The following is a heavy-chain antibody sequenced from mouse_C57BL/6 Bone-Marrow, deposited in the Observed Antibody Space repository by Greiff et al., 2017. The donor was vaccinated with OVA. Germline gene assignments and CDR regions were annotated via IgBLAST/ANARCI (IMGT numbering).Heavy chain of an antibody. CDR3: ASNLGYAMDY. Sequence: VKLVESGPGLVAPSQSLSITCTVSGFSLTSYGVDWVRQSPGKGLEWLGVIWGVGSTNYNSALKSRLSISKDNSKSQVFLQMNSLQTDDTAMYYCASNLGYAMDYWGQGTSVTVSS. J-gene: IGHJ4*01. CDR2: IWGVGST. CDR1: GFSLTSYG. V-gene: IGHV2-6*01.